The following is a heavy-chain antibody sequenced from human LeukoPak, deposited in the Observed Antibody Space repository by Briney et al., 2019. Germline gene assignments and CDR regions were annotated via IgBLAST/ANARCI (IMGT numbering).Heavy chain of an antibody. V-gene: IGHV4-39*02. CDR2: IYYTGST. J-gene: IGHJ5*02. D-gene: IGHD6-25*01. CDR3: AREGIAADGWFDP. CDR1: GGSISSSSYY. Sequence: SETLSLTCTVSGGSISSSSYYWGWIRQPPGKGLEWTGSIYYTGSTYYNPSLKSRVTISADTSKNQFSLKLSSVTAADTAVYYCAREGIAADGWFDPWGQGTLVTVSS.